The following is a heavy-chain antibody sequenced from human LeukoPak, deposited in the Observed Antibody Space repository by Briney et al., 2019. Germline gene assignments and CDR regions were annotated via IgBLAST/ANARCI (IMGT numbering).Heavy chain of an antibody. CDR1: GFTFSSHA. V-gene: IGHV3-23*01. CDR2: ISGSGGST. J-gene: IGHJ4*02. D-gene: IGHD5-24*01. Sequence: PGGSLRLSCAAPGFTFSSHAINWVRQAPGKGLEWVSAISGSGGSTYYADSVKGRFTISRDNSKNTLYLQMNTLRAEDTAVYYCAKGRRDCYNSIDYWGQGTLVTVSS. CDR3: AKGRRDCYNSIDY.